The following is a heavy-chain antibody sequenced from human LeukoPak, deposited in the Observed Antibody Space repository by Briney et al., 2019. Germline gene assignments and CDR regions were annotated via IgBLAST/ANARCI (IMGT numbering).Heavy chain of an antibody. D-gene: IGHD6-19*01. V-gene: IGHV3-48*04. CDR2: ISSSSSTI. CDR3: ARTPDYSSGWYNWYFDL. CDR1: GFTFSSYS. J-gene: IGHJ2*01. Sequence: GGSLRLSCAASGFTFSSYSMNWVRQAPGKGLEWGSYISSSSSTIYYADSVKGRFTISRDNAKNSLYLQMNSLRAEDTAVYYCARTPDYSSGWYNWYFDLWGRGTLVTVSS.